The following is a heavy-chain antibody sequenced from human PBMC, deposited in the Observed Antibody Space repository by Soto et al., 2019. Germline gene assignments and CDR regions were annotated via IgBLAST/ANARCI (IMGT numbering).Heavy chain of an antibody. J-gene: IGHJ4*02. CDR2: LYYSVNT. V-gene: IGHV4-59*01. Sequence: TAETVSLTCTVSGGSISPFYWSWVRQPPGKGLEWIGYLYYSVNTNYNPSLKSRVTISVDASKNQVSLRLTSVTAADTAVYYCARVGGVAARTLDYWGLGPVVPASS. CDR3: ARVGGVAARTLDY. CDR1: GGSISPFY. D-gene: IGHD2-15*01.